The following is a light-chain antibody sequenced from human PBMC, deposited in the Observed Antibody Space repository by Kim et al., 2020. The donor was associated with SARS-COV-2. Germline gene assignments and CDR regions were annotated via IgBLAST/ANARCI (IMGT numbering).Light chain of an antibody. J-gene: IGKJ4*01. Sequence: EIVLTQSPGTLSLSPGERATLSCRASQSVSNNYLAWYQQKPGQAPRLLIYGASSRATGIPDRFSGSGSGTDFTLTISRLEPEDFAVYYCQHYGSSPLTFAGGTKVDIK. CDR1: QSVSNNY. V-gene: IGKV3-20*01. CDR2: GAS. CDR3: QHYGSSPLT.